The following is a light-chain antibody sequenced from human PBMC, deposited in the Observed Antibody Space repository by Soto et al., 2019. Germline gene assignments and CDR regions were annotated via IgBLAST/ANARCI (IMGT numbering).Light chain of an antibody. Sequence: DIQMTQSPSTLSASVGDRVTITCRASQSISSWLAWYQQKPGKAPKLLIYKASSLESGVPSRFSGSGSATEFTLTISSLQPDDFETYYCQQYNSYSRKFGQGTKVDI. V-gene: IGKV1-5*03. J-gene: IGKJ1*01. CDR1: QSISSW. CDR2: KAS. CDR3: QQYNSYSRK.